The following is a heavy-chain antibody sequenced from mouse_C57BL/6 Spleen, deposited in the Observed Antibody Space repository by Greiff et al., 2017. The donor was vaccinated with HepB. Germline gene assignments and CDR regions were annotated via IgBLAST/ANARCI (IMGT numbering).Heavy chain of an antibody. J-gene: IGHJ3*01. CDR1: GFSFNTYA. CDR2: IRSKSNNYAT. Sequence: GGGLVQPKGSLKLSCAASGFSFNTYAMNWVRQAPGKGLEWVARIRSKSNNYATYYADSVKDRFTISRDDSESMLYLQMNNLKTEDTAMYYCVRPIYDGYPLFAYWGQGTLVTVSA. V-gene: IGHV10-1*01. D-gene: IGHD2-3*01. CDR3: VRPIYDGYPLFAY.